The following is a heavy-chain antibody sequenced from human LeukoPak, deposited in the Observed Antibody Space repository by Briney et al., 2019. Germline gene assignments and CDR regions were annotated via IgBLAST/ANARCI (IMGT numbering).Heavy chain of an antibody. CDR3: ASPRRAHLYFDY. CDR1: GGSFSGYY. J-gene: IGHJ4*02. CDR2: INHSGST. Sequence: SETLSLTCAVYGGSFSGYYWSRIRQPPGKGLEWIGEINHSGSTNYNPSLKSRVTISVDTSKNQFSLKLSSVTAADTAVYYCASPRRAHLYFDYWGQGTLVTVSS. V-gene: IGHV4-34*01.